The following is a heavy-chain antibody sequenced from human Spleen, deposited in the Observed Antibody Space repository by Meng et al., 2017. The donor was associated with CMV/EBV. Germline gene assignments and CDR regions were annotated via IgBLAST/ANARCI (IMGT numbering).Heavy chain of an antibody. J-gene: IGHJ4*02. D-gene: IGHD4-11*01. CDR1: GFSFSDYY. CDR2: ITSSGSSK. V-gene: IGHV3-11*04. Sequence: GGSLRLSCAGSGFSFSDYYMAWIRQAPGKGLEWVSYITSSGSSKYYADSVKGRFTISRDNAKNSLYLQMNSLRAEDTAVYYCARDPSNYDGVRDYWGQGTLVTVSS. CDR3: ARDPSNYDGVRDY.